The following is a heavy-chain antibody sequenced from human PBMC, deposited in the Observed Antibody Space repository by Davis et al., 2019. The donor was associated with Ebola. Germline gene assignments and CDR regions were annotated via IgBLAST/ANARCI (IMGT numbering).Heavy chain of an antibody. CDR2: ISAYNGNT. Sequence: AASVKVSCKASGYTFTSYGISWVRQAPGQGLEWMGWISAYNGNTNYAQKLQGRVTMTTDTSTSTAYMELRSLRSDDTAVYYCANSIAVAAQANFDYWGQGTLVTVSS. V-gene: IGHV1-18*01. CDR3: ANSIAVAAQANFDY. D-gene: IGHD6-19*01. CDR1: GYTFTSYG. J-gene: IGHJ4*02.